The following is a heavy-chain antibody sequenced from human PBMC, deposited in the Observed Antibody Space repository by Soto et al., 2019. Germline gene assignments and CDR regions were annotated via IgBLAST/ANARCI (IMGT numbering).Heavy chain of an antibody. CDR2: ISHSVST. CDR1: GGSISNTNW. J-gene: IGHJ4*02. D-gene: IGHD1-1*01. CDR3: ASRRSLGYPFAY. V-gene: IGHV4-4*02. Sequence: QVQLQESGPGLVKPSGTLSLTCAVSGGSISNTNWWSWVRQPPGKGLEWIGEISHSVSTNYTPSLRSRVTISVDKSKNQLSLKLTSVTAADTAVYYCASRRSLGYPFAYWGQGTLVTVSS.